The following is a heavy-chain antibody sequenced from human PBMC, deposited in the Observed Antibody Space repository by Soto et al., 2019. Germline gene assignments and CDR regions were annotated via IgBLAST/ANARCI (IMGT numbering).Heavy chain of an antibody. CDR2: TDPSDTYT. D-gene: IGHD6-19*01. J-gene: IGHJ3*01. V-gene: IGHV5-10-1*01. CDR3: VILRYSRGWLDAFGV. CDR1: GYSFTSYW. Sequence: PGESLKISCKGSGYSFTSYWISWVRQMPGKGMEWMGRTDPSDTYTNYSPSFQGHATTSADKSISTAYLQSSSLKASDTAMYYCVILRYSRGWLDAFGVWGQGTMVTVSS.